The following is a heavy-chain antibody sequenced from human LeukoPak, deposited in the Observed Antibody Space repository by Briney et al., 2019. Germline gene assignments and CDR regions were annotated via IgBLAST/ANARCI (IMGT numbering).Heavy chain of an antibody. V-gene: IGHV1-69*13. CDR1: GYTFTSYY. CDR3: AYLSASNTGAFDV. Sequence: HRASVKVSCKASGYTFTSYYMHWVRQAPGQGLEWMGGIIPMFRTANYGQKFQGRVTITADDSTSTGYMELSSLRSEDTAVFYCAYLSASNTGAFDVWGQGTVVTVSS. D-gene: IGHD2-8*02. J-gene: IGHJ3*01. CDR2: IIPMFRTA.